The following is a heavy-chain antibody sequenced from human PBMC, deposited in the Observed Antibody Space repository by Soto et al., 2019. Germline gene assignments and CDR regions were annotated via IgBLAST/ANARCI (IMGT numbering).Heavy chain of an antibody. CDR3: ARMATFGSLNWFDP. J-gene: IGHJ5*02. CDR1: GYSFTNND. V-gene: IGHV1-8*01. D-gene: IGHD3-16*01. CDR2: MNPGSGDT. Sequence: ASVKVSCKASGYSFTNNDVTWVRQATGQGLEWMGWMNPGSGDTGYAQKFQGRVTMTRDISIATAYMELSSLRSDDTAIYYCARMATFGSLNWFDPWGRGTLVTVSS.